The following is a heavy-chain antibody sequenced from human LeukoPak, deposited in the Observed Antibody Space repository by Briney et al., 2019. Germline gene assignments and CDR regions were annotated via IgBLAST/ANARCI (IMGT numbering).Heavy chain of an antibody. CDR2: IYYSGST. Sequence: SETLSLTCTVSGGSISSSSYYWGWIRQPPGKGLEWIGSIYYSGSTYYNPSRKSRVTISVDTSKNQFSLKLSSVTAADTAVYYCASTSYYYDSSGYYWESPMFDYWGQGTLVTVSS. CDR1: GGSISSSSYY. J-gene: IGHJ4*02. CDR3: ASTSYYYDSSGYYWESPMFDY. D-gene: IGHD3-22*01. V-gene: IGHV4-39*01.